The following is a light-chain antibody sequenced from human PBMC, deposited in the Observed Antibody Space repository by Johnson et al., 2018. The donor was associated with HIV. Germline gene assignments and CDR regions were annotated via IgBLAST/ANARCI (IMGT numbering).Light chain of an antibody. Sequence: QSVLTQPPSVSAAPGQKVTISCSGSSSNIGNNYVSWYQQLPGTAPKLLIYENNKRPSGIPDLFSGSKSATSATLGITGLQTGDAADYYCGTWESSLSAGYVFGAGTKVTVL. V-gene: IGLV1-51*02. CDR3: GTWESSLSAGYV. CDR2: ENN. J-gene: IGLJ1*01. CDR1: SSNIGNNY.